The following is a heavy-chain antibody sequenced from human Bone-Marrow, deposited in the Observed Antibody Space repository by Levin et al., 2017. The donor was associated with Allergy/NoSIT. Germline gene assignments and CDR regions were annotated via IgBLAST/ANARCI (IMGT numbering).Heavy chain of an antibody. CDR1: GFTFSAFG. V-gene: IGHV3-23*01. Sequence: GGSLRLSCAASGFTFSAFGMHWVRQAPGRGLEWVSDISGSGGAKYYADSVKGRFNISRDNSKNTLYLQMKSLRVEDTAVYYCAKDRPELEVRSDYFDYWGQGALVTVSS. CDR2: ISGSGGAK. J-gene: IGHJ4*02. CDR3: AKDRPELEVRSDYFDY. D-gene: IGHD1-1*01.